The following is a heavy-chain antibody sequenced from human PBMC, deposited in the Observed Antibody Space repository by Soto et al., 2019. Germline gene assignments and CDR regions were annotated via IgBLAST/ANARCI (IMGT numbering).Heavy chain of an antibody. Sequence: QAPGKGLEWVAIISYDGDNEYYADSMKGRFTISRDDSKNTLYLQINNLKTEDTGVYYCTTPDLVASGDTWGQGTMVTVSS. J-gene: IGHJ3*02. V-gene: IGHV3-33*05. CDR2: ISYDGDNE. CDR3: TTPDLVASGDT. D-gene: IGHD2-8*02.